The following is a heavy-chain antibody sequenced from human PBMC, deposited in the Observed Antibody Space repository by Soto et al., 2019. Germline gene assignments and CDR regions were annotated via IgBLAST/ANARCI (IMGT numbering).Heavy chain of an antibody. V-gene: IGHV3-15*01. D-gene: IGHD1-1*01. Sequence: EVQLVESGGGFVKPGESLKLSCAASGFNFINAWMSWVRQAPGKGLELVGHIKGKSDGGTADYAAPVKGRFTISKDDLKTTLYLQMNSLRTEDTAVYYCAALGTGTFYYWGQGTLVTVSS. CDR2: IKGKSDGGTA. CDR1: GFNFINAW. CDR3: AALGTGTFYY. J-gene: IGHJ4*02.